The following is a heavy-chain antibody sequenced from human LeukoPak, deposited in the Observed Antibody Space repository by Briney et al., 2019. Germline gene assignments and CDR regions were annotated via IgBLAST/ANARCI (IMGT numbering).Heavy chain of an antibody. CDR1: GFTFSSYS. V-gene: IGHV3-21*06. D-gene: IGHD3-22*01. CDR3: ARHFYDSSGYYSCDY. CDR2: IISSGSYM. Sequence: GGSLRLSCAASGFTFSSYSMNWVRQAPGKGQEWDSSIISSGSYMHYADSVKGRFTISGDNAKNSLYLQMNSLRAEDTAVYYCARHFYDSSGYYSCDYWGQGTLVTVSS. J-gene: IGHJ4*02.